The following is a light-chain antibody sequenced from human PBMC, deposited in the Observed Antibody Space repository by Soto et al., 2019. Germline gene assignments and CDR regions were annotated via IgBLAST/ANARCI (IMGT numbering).Light chain of an antibody. V-gene: IGLV2-14*01. CDR2: DVS. CDR1: SSDVGGYNY. Sequence: QSVLTQPASVSGSPGQSITISCTGTSSDVGGYNYVSWYQQHPGKAPKLMIYDVSNRPSGVSNRFSGSKSGNTASLTISGLQAEDEADYYCSSYTSSFCVFGTGTQLTVL. J-gene: IGLJ7*01. CDR3: SSYTSSFCV.